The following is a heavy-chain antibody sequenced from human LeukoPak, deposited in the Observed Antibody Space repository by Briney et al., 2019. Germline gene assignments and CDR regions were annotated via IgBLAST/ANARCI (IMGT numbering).Heavy chain of an antibody. V-gene: IGHV3-53*01. D-gene: IGHD1-26*01. CDR3: ARVVVEATTRYFDY. CDR2: IYSGGST. Sequence: PGGSLRLSCAASGFTVSSNYMIWVRQAPGKGLEWVSVIYSGGSTYYAGSVKGRFTISRDNSKNTLFLQMNSLRAEDTAVYYCARVVVEATTRYFDYWGQGTLVTVSS. CDR1: GFTVSSNY. J-gene: IGHJ4*02.